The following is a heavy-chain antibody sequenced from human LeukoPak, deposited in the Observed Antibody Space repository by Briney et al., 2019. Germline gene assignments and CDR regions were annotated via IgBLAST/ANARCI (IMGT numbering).Heavy chain of an antibody. CDR3: VSGTIFGVTITDC. V-gene: IGHV3-53*01. CDR2: IYTGGSA. J-gene: IGHJ4*02. Sequence: GGSLRLSCAASGFTVSTIHISWVRQAPGKGLEWVSIIYTGGSAQYAESVKGRFTISRDSSRNTVYLQMNSLRAEDTAVFYCVSGTIFGVTITDCWGQGTLVTVSS. D-gene: IGHD3-3*01. CDR1: GFTVSTIH.